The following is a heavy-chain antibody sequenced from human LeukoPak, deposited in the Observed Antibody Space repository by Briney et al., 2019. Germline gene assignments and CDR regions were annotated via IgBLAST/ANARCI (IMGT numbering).Heavy chain of an antibody. J-gene: IGHJ4*02. V-gene: IGHV6-1*01. D-gene: IGHD3-16*01. CDR3: ARGAEAASFGVWFYDY. Sequence: SQTLSLTCAISGDSVSSNSATWNWIRQSPSRGLEWLGRTYYRSKWYRDFALSVRSRMTINPDSSKNQFSLHLSSLTPDDTAIYYCARGAEAASFGVWFYDYWGQGTLSPSPQ. CDR2: TYYRSKWYR. CDR1: GDSVSSNSAT.